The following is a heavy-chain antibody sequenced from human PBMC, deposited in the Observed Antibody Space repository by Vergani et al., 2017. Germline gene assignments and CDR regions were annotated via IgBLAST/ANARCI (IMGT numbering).Heavy chain of an antibody. D-gene: IGHD2-15*01. Sequence: EAQPLVSGGNFIHSGGSLRLSCAVSGFTLSSYSMNWVRQAPGKGLEWVSSISSSSSYIYYTDSVKGRCTLYRDNAKNSLYLQMNSLRAEDTAVYYCARVWEGDCSGGSCYWISDDWGQGSLVTVSS. V-gene: IGHV3-21*01. CDR1: GFTLSSYS. J-gene: IGHJ4*02. CDR3: ARVWEGDCSGGSCYWISDD. CDR2: ISSSSSYI.